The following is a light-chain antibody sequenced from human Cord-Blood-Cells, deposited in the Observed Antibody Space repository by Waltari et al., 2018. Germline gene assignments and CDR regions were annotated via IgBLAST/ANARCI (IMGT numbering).Light chain of an antibody. V-gene: IGLV5-45*01. CDR3: MIWHSSASV. CDR1: SGINVGTYR. J-gene: IGLJ3*02. CDR2: YKSDSDK. Sequence: QAVLTQPASLSASPGASASLTCTLRSGINVGTYRIYWYQQKPGSPPQYLLRYKSDSDKQQGSGVPSRFSGSKDASANAGILLISGLQSEDEADYYCMIWHSSASVFGGGTKLTAL.